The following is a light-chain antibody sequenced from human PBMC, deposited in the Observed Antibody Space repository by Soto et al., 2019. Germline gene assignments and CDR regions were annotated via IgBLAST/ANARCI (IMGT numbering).Light chain of an antibody. Sequence: QSALTQPASVSGSPGQSITISCTGTSSDVGSYNLVSWYQQHPGKAPKLMIYEVSRRPSWVSNRFSGAKSSNTASLTISGLHAEDEADYYCCSYAGSSTFEFGGGTKLTVL. CDR2: EVS. V-gene: IGLV2-23*02. J-gene: IGLJ3*02. CDR1: SSDVGSYNL. CDR3: CSYAGSSTFE.